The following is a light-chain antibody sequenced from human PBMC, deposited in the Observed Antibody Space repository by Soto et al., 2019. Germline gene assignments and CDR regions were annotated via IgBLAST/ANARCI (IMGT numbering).Light chain of an antibody. CDR1: QSVTYN. CDR2: GAF. J-gene: IGKJ4*01. CDR3: QQYKNWPSLT. Sequence: EIVMTQSPATLSVSPGETATLSCRASQSVTYNLAWYQQKPGQGPRLLIYGAFTRATGIPARFSGSGSGTEFTLTISSLQSEDDAVYYCQQYKNWPSLTFGGGTKVEIK. V-gene: IGKV3-15*01.